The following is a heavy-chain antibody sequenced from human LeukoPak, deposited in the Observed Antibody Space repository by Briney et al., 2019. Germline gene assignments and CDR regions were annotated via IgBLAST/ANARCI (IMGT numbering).Heavy chain of an antibody. J-gene: IGHJ6*02. Sequence: SETLSLTCAVYGGSFSGYYWSWIRQPPGKGLEWIGEINHSGSTNYNPSLKSRVTVSVDTSKNQFSLKLSSVTAADTAVYYCARSVVPAEDYYYGMDVWGQGTTVTVSS. CDR1: GGSFSGYY. V-gene: IGHV4-34*01. CDR2: INHSGST. CDR3: ARSVVPAEDYYYGMDV. D-gene: IGHD2-2*01.